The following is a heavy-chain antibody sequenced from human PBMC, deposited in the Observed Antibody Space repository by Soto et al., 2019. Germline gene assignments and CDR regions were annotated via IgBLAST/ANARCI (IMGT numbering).Heavy chain of an antibody. D-gene: IGHD1-26*01. J-gene: IGHJ4*02. CDR3: ARGGSYYCDDY. CDR1: GFTFSSYG. CDR2: VWYDGNTK. V-gene: IGHV3-33*01. Sequence: QVQLVESGGGVVQPGRSLRLSCAASGFTFSSYGMHWVRQAPGKGLEWVAIVWYDGNTKYYADFVKGRFTISRDNSKNTIYLQMNSLRAEDTAVYYCARGGSYYCDDYWGQGTLVTVSS.